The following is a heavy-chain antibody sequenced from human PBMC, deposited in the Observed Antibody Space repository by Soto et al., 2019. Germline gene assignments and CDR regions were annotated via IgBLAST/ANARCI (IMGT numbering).Heavy chain of an antibody. CDR1: GYTFISYG. Sequence: ASVKVSCKASGYTFISYGISWVRQAPGQGLEWMGWINTYNGNTKFAQKFQGRVTLTTDTSTSMAYMELRSLRSEDTAVYYCARRESLSDYYYGLGVWGQRTTGTVSS. V-gene: IGHV1-18*04. CDR3: ARRESLSDYYYGLGV. CDR2: INTYNGNT. J-gene: IGHJ6*01.